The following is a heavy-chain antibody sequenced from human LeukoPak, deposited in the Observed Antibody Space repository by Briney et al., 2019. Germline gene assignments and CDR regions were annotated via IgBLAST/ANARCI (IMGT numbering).Heavy chain of an antibody. CDR1: GHPINSAYY. D-gene: IGHD3-10*01. CDR3: ARQFDSYFYYYLDV. Sequence: SETLSLTCAVSGHPINSAYYWVWIRQPPGKGLEWIGSLYHPDSTYYNPSLESRVTMLVDTSRNQFSLKLSFVTAADTAVYYCARQFDSYFYYYLDVWGTGTTVAVSS. V-gene: IGHV4-38-2*01. CDR2: LYHPDST. J-gene: IGHJ6*03.